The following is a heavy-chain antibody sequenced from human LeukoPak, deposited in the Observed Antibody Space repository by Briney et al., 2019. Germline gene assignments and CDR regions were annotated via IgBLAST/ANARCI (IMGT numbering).Heavy chain of an antibody. CDR1: GFTFSSYW. CDR3: AREGRAAAASFDF. J-gene: IGHJ4*02. Sequence: GGSLRLSCAASGFTFSSYWMSWVRQAPGNGLEWVANIKQDGSETYYVNSVRGRFIISRDNAKNSLYLQMNSLRAEDTAVYYCAREGRAAAASFDFWGQGTLVTVSS. D-gene: IGHD6-13*01. V-gene: IGHV3-7*04. CDR2: IKQDGSET.